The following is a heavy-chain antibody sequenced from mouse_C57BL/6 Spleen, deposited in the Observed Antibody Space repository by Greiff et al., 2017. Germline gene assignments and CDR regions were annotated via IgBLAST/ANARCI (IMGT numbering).Heavy chain of an antibody. CDR3: ARSGGLRRKNFDY. D-gene: IGHD2-2*01. V-gene: IGHV1-26*01. Sequence: VQLQQSGPELVKPGASVKISCKASGYTFTDYYMNWVKQSHGKSLEWIGDINPNNGGTSYNQKFKGKATLTVDKSSSTAYMELRSLTSEDSAVYYCARSGGLRRKNFDYWGQGTTLTVSS. J-gene: IGHJ2*01. CDR1: GYTFTDYY. CDR2: INPNNGGT.